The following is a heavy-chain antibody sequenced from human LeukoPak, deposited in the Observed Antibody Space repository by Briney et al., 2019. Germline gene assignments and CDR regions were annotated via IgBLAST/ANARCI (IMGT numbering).Heavy chain of an antibody. V-gene: IGHV1-2*02. CDR2: INPNSGGT. D-gene: IGHD6-6*01. J-gene: IGHJ4*02. CDR1: GYTITGYY. Sequence: ASVKLSCKASGYTITGYYMHWVRQAPGQGLEWMGWINPNSGGTNYAQKFQGRVTMTRHTSITTAYMELSRLRSDDTAVYYCARSTTKLVRGCFDYWGQGTLVTVSS. CDR3: ARSTTKLVRGCFDY.